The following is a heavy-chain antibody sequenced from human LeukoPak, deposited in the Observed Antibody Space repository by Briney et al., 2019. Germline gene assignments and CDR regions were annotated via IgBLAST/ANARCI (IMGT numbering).Heavy chain of an antibody. D-gene: IGHD4-17*01. CDR1: GFNVSSDY. CDR3: ARGDYGDYSFGY. CDR2: IYRDGYT. J-gene: IGHJ4*02. Sequence: PGGSLRLSCAASGFNVSSDYITWVRQAPGKGLEWVSIIYRDGYTYYADSVKGRFSISRDNPKNTLFLQMYSLRAEDTAVYYCARGDYGDYSFGYWGQGTLVTVSS. V-gene: IGHV3-66*01.